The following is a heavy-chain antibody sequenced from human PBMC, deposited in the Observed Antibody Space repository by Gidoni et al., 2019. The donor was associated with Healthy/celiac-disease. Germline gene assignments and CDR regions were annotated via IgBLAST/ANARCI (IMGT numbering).Heavy chain of an antibody. CDR1: GFTFSSYE. Sequence: EVQLVESGGGLVQPGGSLRLSCAASGFTFSSYEMNWVRQAPGKGLEWGAYISSSGSTIYYADSVKGRFTSSRDNAKNSLYLQMNSLRAEDTAVYYCARKRVTMIVVVNDAFDIWGQGTMVTVSS. CDR2: ISSSGSTI. J-gene: IGHJ3*02. V-gene: IGHV3-48*03. CDR3: ARKRVTMIVVVNDAFDI. D-gene: IGHD3-22*01.